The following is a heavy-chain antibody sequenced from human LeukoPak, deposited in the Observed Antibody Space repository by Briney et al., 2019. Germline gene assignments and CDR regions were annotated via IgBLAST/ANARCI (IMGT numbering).Heavy chain of an antibody. V-gene: IGHV1-2*02. CDR2: INPNSGGT. D-gene: IGHD4-23*01. CDR3: AKNHLPTHDYGSISFDY. CDR1: GYTFTGYY. Sequence: GASVKVSCKASGYTFTGYYMHWARQAPGQGLEWMGWINPNSGGTNYAQKFQGRVTMTRDTSISTAYMELSRLRSDDTAVYYCAKNHLPTHDYGSISFDYWGQGTLVTVSS. J-gene: IGHJ4*02.